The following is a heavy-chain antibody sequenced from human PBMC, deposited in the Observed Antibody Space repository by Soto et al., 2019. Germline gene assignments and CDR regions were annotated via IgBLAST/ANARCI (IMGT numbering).Heavy chain of an antibody. CDR3: IPDLIDDYGDYVSGFDY. Sequence: EVQLVESGGGLVQPGGSLRLSCAASGFTFSRDSMKWVRQAPGKGLEWVAYISSGSSSIFYADSVKGRFTISRDNAKNSPYLQMNSLRDEDTAVYYCIPDLIDDYGDYVSGFDYWGQGALVTVSS. CDR2: ISSGSSSI. V-gene: IGHV3-48*02. CDR1: GFTFSRDS. D-gene: IGHD4-17*01. J-gene: IGHJ4*02.